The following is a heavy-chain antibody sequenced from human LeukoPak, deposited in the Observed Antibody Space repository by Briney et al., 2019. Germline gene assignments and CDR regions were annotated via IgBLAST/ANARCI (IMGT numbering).Heavy chain of an antibody. D-gene: IGHD1-26*01. CDR1: GFTFSGYS. CDR3: ARVPGATTGYYYYMDV. Sequence: GGSLRLSCAASGFTFSGYSMNWVRQAPGKGLEWVSSISSRSSYIYYADSVKGRFTISRDNSKNTLYLQMNSLRAEDTAVYYCARVPGATTGYYYYMDVWGKGTTVTVSS. V-gene: IGHV3-21*01. CDR2: ISSRSSYI. J-gene: IGHJ6*03.